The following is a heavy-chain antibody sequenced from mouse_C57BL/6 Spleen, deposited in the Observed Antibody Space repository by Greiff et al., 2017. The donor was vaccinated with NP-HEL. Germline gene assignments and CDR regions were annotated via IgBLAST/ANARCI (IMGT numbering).Heavy chain of an antibody. CDR3: AREGGDYYGSSHWYFDV. J-gene: IGHJ1*03. CDR1: GYSITSGYD. D-gene: IGHD1-1*01. V-gene: IGHV3-1*01. CDR2: ISYSGST. Sequence: EVQLQESGPGMVKPSQSLSLTCTVTGYSITSGYDWHWIRHFPGNKLEWMGYISYSGSTNYNPSLKSRISITHDTSNNHFFLKLNAVTTEDTATYYCAREGGDYYGSSHWYFDVWGTGTTVTVSS.